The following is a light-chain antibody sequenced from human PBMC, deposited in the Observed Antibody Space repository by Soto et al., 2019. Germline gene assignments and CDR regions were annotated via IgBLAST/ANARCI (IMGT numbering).Light chain of an antibody. J-gene: IGKJ1*01. CDR1: QSVSSSY. Sequence: EIVLTQSPGTLSLSPGERATLSCRASQSVSSSYVAWYQQKPGQAPRLLIYEASIRAIVIPDRFSGSGSGTDFTLTISRLEPEDFAVYHGQQYGSSPPTFGQGSKVKIK. CDR2: EAS. V-gene: IGKV3-20*01. CDR3: QQYGSSPPT.